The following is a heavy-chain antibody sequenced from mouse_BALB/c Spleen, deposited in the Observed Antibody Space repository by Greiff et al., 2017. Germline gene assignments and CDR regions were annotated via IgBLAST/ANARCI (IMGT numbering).Heavy chain of an antibody. D-gene: IGHD2-14*01. CDR3: AIPYRYDPSYFDY. J-gene: IGHJ2*01. CDR1: GFTFSSYA. Sequence: EVKLVESGGGLVKPGGSLKLSCAASGFTFSSYAMSWVRQTPEKRLEWVASISSGGSTYYPDSVKGRFTISRDNARNILYLQMSSLRSEDTAMYYCAIPYRYDPSYFDYWGQGTTLTVS. CDR2: ISSGGST. V-gene: IGHV5-6-5*01.